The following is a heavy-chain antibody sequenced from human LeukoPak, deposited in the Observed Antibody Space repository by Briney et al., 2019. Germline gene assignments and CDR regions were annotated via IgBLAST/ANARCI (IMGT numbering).Heavy chain of an antibody. V-gene: IGHV3-23*01. Sequence: GGSLRLSCAASGFTFSSYAMSWVRQAPGKGLEWVSAISGSGGSTYYADSVKGRFTISRDNSKNTLYLQMNSLRAEDTAVYYCAKVQILWFGEFYFVYWGQGTLVTVSS. CDR2: ISGSGGST. J-gene: IGHJ4*02. D-gene: IGHD3-10*01. CDR1: GFTFSSYA. CDR3: AKVQILWFGEFYFVY.